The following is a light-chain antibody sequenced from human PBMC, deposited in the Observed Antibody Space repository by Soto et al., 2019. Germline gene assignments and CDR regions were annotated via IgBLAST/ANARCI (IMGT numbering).Light chain of an antibody. CDR2: GAS. Sequence: EIVMTQSPGTLSVSPGERVTLSCRASQSISTSLAWYQQKPGQAPRLLIYGASTRATGVPARFSDSGSETEFTLTISSLQSEDFAVYFCQQYHKWPPTFGQGTRLEIK. CDR1: QSISTS. J-gene: IGKJ5*01. V-gene: IGKV3-15*01. CDR3: QQYHKWPPT.